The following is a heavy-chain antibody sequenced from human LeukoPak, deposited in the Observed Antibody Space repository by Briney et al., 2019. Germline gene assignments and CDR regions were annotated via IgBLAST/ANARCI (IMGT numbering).Heavy chain of an antibody. CDR2: INHSGST. J-gene: IGHJ4*02. Sequence: PSETLSLTCAVYGGSFSGYYWSWIRQPPGKGLEWIGEINHSGSTNYNPSLKSRVTISVDTSKNQFSLKLSSVTAADTAVYYCARHISSSWYRGLVWDYWGQGTLVTVSS. CDR1: GGSFSGYY. D-gene: IGHD6-13*01. CDR3: ARHISSSWYRGLVWDY. V-gene: IGHV4-34*01.